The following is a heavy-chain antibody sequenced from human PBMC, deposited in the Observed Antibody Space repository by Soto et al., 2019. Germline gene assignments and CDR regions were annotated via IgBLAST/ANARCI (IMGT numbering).Heavy chain of an antibody. CDR2: ISYDGSEK. D-gene: IGHD1-1*01. Sequence: QVQLVESGGGVVQPGRSLRLSCAASGFTFSSYGMHWVRQAPGKGLEWVAVISYDGSEKYHADSVKGRFTISRDNSKNTLYLQMNSLRAEDTAVYYCARKPETGTTVPFDYWCQGTLVTVSS. CDR3: ARKPETGTTVPFDY. V-gene: IGHV3-30*03. CDR1: GFTFSSYG. J-gene: IGHJ4*02.